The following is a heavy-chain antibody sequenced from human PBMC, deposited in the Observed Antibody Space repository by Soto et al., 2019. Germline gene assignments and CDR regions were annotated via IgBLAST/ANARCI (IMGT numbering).Heavy chain of an antibody. CDR1: GFTFSSYS. CDR3: ARDKYDILTGCLDY. Sequence: GSLRLSCAASGFTFSSYSMNWVRQAPGKGLEWVSSISSSSSYIYYADSVKGRFTISRDNAKNSLYLQMNSLRAEDTAVYYCARDKYDILTGCLDYWGQGTLVTVSS. CDR2: ISSSSSYI. J-gene: IGHJ4*02. V-gene: IGHV3-21*01. D-gene: IGHD3-9*01.